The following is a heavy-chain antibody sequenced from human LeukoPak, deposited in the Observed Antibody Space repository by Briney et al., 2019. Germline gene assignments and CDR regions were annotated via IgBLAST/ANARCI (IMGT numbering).Heavy chain of an antibody. V-gene: IGHV3-48*04. CDR2: ISSSGSTI. J-gene: IGHJ4*02. CDR3: ARTAVAGSHTPPELDY. CDR1: GFTFSSYA. Sequence: GGSLRLSCAASGFTFSSYAMSWVRQAPGKGLEWVSYISSSGSTIYYADSVKGRFTISRDNAKNSLYLQMNSLRAEDTAVYYCARTAVAGSHTPPELDYWGQGTLVTVSS. D-gene: IGHD6-19*01.